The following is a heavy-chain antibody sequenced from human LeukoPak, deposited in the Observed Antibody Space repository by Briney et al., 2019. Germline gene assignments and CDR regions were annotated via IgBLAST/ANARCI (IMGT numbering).Heavy chain of an antibody. CDR3: ARNNPFGGY. J-gene: IGHJ4*02. CDR1: GFTFSSYW. Sequence: PGGSLRLSCAASGFTFSSYWMTWVRQAPGKGLEWAANIKEDGSEKHYVDSVKGRFTISRDNAKNSLYLQMNSLRAEDTAVYYCARNNPFGGYWGQGTLVTVSS. CDR2: IKEDGSEK. D-gene: IGHD3-16*01. V-gene: IGHV3-7*03.